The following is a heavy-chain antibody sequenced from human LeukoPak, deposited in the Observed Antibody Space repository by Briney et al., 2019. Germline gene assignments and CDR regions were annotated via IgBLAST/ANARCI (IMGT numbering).Heavy chain of an antibody. CDR1: GFTFSSYS. D-gene: IGHD2-15*01. CDR2: ISSTSSSI. J-gene: IGHJ4*02. CDR3: ARDCSGGSCYLDY. V-gene: IGHV3-21*01. Sequence: SGGSLRLSCVASGFTFSSYSMNWVRQAPGKGLEWVSFISSTSSSIYYAESVRGRFTISRDNAKNSLYLQMNSLRAEDTAVYYCARDCSGGSCYLDYWGQGTLVTVSS.